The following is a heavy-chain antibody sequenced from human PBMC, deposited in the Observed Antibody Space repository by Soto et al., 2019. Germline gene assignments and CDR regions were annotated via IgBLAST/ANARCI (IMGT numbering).Heavy chain of an antibody. CDR3: TRGLASGDY. Sequence: QVQLVQPAAEVKKPGASVKFSCKASGYIFTNFYIHWVRQAPGQGLEWIGIINPNGGSTNYAQNFQGRVTMTRDTSTSTVYMDLSSLRSEDTAVYYCTRGLASGDYWGQGTLITVSS. CDR2: INPNGGST. J-gene: IGHJ4*02. V-gene: IGHV1-46*03. CDR1: GYIFTNFY. D-gene: IGHD6-6*01.